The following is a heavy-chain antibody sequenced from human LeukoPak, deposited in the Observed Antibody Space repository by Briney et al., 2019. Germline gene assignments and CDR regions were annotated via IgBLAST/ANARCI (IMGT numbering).Heavy chain of an antibody. Sequence: PGGSLRLSCAASGFSFSSSAMSWVRQAPGKGLEWVSSISGSGGSTYYTDSVRGRFTISSDSSKNTLFLQMNSLRAEDTAIYYCAKNADCAGGNCYRFDSWGQGTLVTVS. V-gene: IGHV3-23*01. CDR1: GFSFSSSA. CDR3: AKNADCAGGNCYRFDS. D-gene: IGHD2-21*01. CDR2: ISGSGGST. J-gene: IGHJ4*02.